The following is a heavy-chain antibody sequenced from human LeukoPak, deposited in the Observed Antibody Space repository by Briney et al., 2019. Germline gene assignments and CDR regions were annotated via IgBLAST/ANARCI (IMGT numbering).Heavy chain of an antibody. J-gene: IGHJ4*02. V-gene: IGHV4-59*01. D-gene: IGHD6-13*01. CDR2: IYYSGST. Sequence: SETLSLTCTVSGGSISSYYWSWIRQPPGKGLEWIGYIYYSGSTNYNPSLKSRVTISVDTSKNQFSLTLSSVTAADTAVYYCARDTAAGRTPFDYWGREPWSPSPQ. CDR3: ARDTAAGRTPFDY. CDR1: GGSISSYY.